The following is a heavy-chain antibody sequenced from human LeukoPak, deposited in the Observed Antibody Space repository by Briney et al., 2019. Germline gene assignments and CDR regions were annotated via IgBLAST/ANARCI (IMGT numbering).Heavy chain of an antibody. CDR1: GFTFSDYY. CDR3: ARLKRATVTTSFYYYYYMDV. V-gene: IGHV3-11*01. J-gene: IGHJ6*03. CDR2: ISSSGSTM. Sequence: GGSLRLSCAASGFTFSDYYMSWIRQAPGEGLEWVSYISSSGSTMYYADSVKGRFTISRDNAKNSLYLQMNSLRAEDTAVYYCARLKRATVTTSFYYYYYMDVWGKGTTVTVSS. D-gene: IGHD4-17*01.